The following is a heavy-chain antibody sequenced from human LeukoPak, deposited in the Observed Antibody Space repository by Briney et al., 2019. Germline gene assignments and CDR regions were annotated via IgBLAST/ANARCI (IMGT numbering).Heavy chain of an antibody. CDR3: AARPPRIVAGPFDY. Sequence: GGSLRLSCAASGFTFSGYAMGWVRQAPGKGLEWVSTISGTDTSTYYADSVKGRFTISRDSSKNTLYLQMNSLRAEDTAVYFCAARPPRIVAGPFDYWGQGILVTVSS. V-gene: IGHV3-23*01. CDR2: ISGTDTST. D-gene: IGHD5-12*01. J-gene: IGHJ4*02. CDR1: GFTFSGYA.